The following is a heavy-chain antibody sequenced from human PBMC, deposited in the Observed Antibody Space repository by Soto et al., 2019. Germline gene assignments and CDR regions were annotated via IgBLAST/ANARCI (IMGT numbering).Heavy chain of an antibody. J-gene: IGHJ6*02. CDR1: GFNFSSYD. Sequence: EVQLVESGGGLVQPGGSLRLSCAASGFNFSSYDMHWVRQVTGKGLEWVSIIGTAGDTYSPGSAKGPFTISRENAKNSLQLQMNNLRAEDTALYYSARGGPGTSSYPREAFYYYYGVDVWGQGTTVSVSS. V-gene: IGHV3-13*01. D-gene: IGHD6-13*01. CDR2: IGTAGDT. CDR3: ARGGPGTSSYPREAFYYYYGVDV.